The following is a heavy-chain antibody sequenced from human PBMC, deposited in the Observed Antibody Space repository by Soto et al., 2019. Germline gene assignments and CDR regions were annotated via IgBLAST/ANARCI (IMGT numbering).Heavy chain of an antibody. CDR3: AADGAVADAFDI. D-gene: IGHD6-19*01. CDR2: IVVGSGNT. J-gene: IGHJ3*02. Sequence: SVKVSCKASGFTFTSSAMQWVRQARGQRLEWIGWIVVGSGNTNYAQKFQERVTITRDMSTSTAYMELSSLRSEDTAVYYCAADGAVADAFDIWGQGTMVTVSS. V-gene: IGHV1-58*02. CDR1: GFTFTSSA.